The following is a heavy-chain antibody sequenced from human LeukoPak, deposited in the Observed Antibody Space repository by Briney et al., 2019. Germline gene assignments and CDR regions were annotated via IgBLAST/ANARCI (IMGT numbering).Heavy chain of an antibody. J-gene: IGHJ4*02. V-gene: IGHV3-21*01. CDR3: ARDDGDYGYYFDY. Sequence: PGGSLRLSCAASGFTFSSYSMNWVRQAPGKGLEWVSSISSSSSYIYYADSVKGRFTISRDNGKNSLYLQMNSLRAEDTAVYYCARDDGDYGYYFDYWGQGTLVTVSS. CDR2: ISSSSSYI. D-gene: IGHD4-17*01. CDR1: GFTFSSYS.